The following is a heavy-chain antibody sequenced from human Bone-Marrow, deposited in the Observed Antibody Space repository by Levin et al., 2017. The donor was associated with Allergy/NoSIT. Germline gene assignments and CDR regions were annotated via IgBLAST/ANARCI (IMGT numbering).Heavy chain of an antibody. J-gene: IGHJ6*02. D-gene: IGHD5-18*01. CDR2: IYYDGSKK. V-gene: IGHV3-33*01. Sequence: PGGSLRLSCAASGFGISSYGMHWVRQAPGKGLEWVTLIYYDGSKKYYADSVKGRFTISRDNSKNTLYLQMNSLRAEDTAVYFCARETRGFSYGHWGVNVWGQGTMVTVSS. CDR1: GFGISSYG. CDR3: ARETRGFSYGHWGVNV.